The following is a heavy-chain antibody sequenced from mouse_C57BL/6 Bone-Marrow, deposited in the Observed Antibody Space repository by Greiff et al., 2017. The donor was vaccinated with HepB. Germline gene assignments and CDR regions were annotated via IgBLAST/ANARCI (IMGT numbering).Heavy chain of an antibody. V-gene: IGHV5-6*01. CDR3: ARHGTGYYFDY. CDR1: GFTFSSYG. J-gene: IGHJ2*01. D-gene: IGHD4-1*01. CDR2: ISSGGSYT. Sequence: EVQLVESGGDLVKPGGSLKLSCAASGFTFSSYGMSWVRQTPDKRLEWVATISSGGSYTYYPDSVKGRFTISRDNAKNTLYLQMSSLKSEDTAMYYCARHGTGYYFDYWGQGTTLTVSS.